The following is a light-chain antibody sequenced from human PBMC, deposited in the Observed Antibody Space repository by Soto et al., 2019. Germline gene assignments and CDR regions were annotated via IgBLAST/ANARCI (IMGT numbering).Light chain of an antibody. CDR2: AAS. J-gene: IGKJ1*01. CDR3: QQSYSTLWT. V-gene: IGKV1-39*01. CDR1: QSISSY. Sequence: DIQMTPSPTSLSASIGDKDTITCRPSQSISSYLNWYQQKPGKAPKLLIYAASSLQSGVPSRFSGSGSGTDFTLTISSLQPEDFATYYCQQSYSTLWTFGQGTKVDIK.